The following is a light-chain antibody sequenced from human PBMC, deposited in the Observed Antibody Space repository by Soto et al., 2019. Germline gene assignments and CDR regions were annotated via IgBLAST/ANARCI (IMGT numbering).Light chain of an antibody. V-gene: IGKV3-20*01. CDR2: GAS. CDR3: QQYGSSPLT. CDR1: QSVSSSF. Sequence: IVFTHSPRALPLSQGERATLSSRASQSVSSSFLAWYQQRPGQAPRLLIYGASSRATGIPDRFSGGGSGTDFTLTISRLEPEDFAVYYCQQYGSSPLTFGQGTKVDIK. J-gene: IGKJ1*01.